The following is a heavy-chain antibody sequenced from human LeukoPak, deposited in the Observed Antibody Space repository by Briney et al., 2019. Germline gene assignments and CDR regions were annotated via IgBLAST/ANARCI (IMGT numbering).Heavy chain of an antibody. CDR1: GFSFSTYG. CDR2: IRYDGSNK. CDR3: ASDSAWNLHGGYLDH. Sequence: GGSLRLSCAASGFSFSTYGMHWVRQAPGKGLEWVAFIRYDGSNKYHADSVKDRFTISRDNSKNTLYLQMNSLRSEDTAVYYCASDSAWNLHGGYLDHWGQGTLVSVSS. J-gene: IGHJ4*02. V-gene: IGHV3-30*02. D-gene: IGHD2-15*01.